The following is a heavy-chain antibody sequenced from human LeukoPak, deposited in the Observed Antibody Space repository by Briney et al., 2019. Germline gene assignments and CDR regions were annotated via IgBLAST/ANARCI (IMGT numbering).Heavy chain of an antibody. CDR3: ARAYYDFWSGYYTTYFDY. CDR2: INPNSGGT. V-gene: IGHV1-2*02. CDR1: GYTFTGYY. J-gene: IGHJ4*02. Sequence: ASVKVSCKAPGYTFTGYYMHWVRQAPGQGLEWMGWINPNSGGTNYAQKFQGRVTMTRDTSISTAYMELSRLRSDDTAVYYCARAYYDFWSGYYTTYFDYWGQGTLVTVSS. D-gene: IGHD3-3*01.